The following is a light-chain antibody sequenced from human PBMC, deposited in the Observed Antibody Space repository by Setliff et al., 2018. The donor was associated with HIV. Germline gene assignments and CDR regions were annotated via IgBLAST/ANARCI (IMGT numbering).Light chain of an antibody. CDR3: QQFDSYLT. CDR1: QGIASA. V-gene: IGKV1-13*02. J-gene: IGKJ4*01. Sequence: AIQLTQSPSSLSASIGDRVSITCRASQGIASALAWYQQKPGKAPKLLIYDASSLEGGVPSRFSGSGSGTDFTLTISSLQPDDFATYYCQQFDSYLTFGGGTKVDIK. CDR2: DAS.